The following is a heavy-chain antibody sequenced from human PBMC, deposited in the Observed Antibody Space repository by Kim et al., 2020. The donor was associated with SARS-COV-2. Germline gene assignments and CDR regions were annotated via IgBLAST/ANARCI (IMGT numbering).Heavy chain of an antibody. V-gene: IGHV3-33*01. CDR1: GFTFSSYG. J-gene: IGHJ6*02. CDR3: ARERLLDYYDSSGYYFCHYYGMDV. D-gene: IGHD3-22*01. CDR2: IWYDGSNK. Sequence: GGSLRLSCAASGFTFSSYGMHWVRQAPGKGLEWVAVIWYDGSNKYYADSVKGRFPISRDNSKNTLYLQMNSLRAEDTAVYYCARERLLDYYDSSGYYFCHYYGMDVWGQGTTVTVSS.